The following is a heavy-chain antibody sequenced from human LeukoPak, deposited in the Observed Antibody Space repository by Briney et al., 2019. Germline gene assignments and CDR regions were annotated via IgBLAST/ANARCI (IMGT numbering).Heavy chain of an antibody. D-gene: IGHD3-3*01. CDR3: ARDQGYYGFWSDYDAFDI. Sequence: ASVKVSCKASGYTFTSYGISWVRQAPGQGLEWMGWISAYNGNTNYAQKLQGRVTMTTDTSTSTAYMELRSLRSDDTAVYYCARDQGYYGFWSDYDAFDIWGQGTMVTVSS. J-gene: IGHJ3*02. V-gene: IGHV1-18*01. CDR1: GYTFTSYG. CDR2: ISAYNGNT.